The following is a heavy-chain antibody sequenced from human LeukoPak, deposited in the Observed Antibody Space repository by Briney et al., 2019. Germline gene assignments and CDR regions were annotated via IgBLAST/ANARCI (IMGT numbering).Heavy chain of an antibody. Sequence: ASVKVSCKASGYTFTGYYMHWVRQAPGQGLEWMGRINPNSGGTNYAQKFQGRVTMTRDTSISTAYMELSRLRSDDTAVYYCARDLDSSGYYYRDYWGQGTLVTVSS. CDR3: ARDLDSSGYYYRDY. V-gene: IGHV1-2*06. CDR2: INPNSGGT. D-gene: IGHD3-22*01. J-gene: IGHJ4*02. CDR1: GYTFTGYY.